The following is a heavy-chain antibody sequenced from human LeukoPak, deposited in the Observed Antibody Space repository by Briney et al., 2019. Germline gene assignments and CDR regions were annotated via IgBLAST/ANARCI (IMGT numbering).Heavy chain of an antibody. V-gene: IGHV4-59*08. CDR2: IFYTGDS. Sequence: SETLSLTCTVSGVSSSSSYWSWIRQPPGKGLEWIGYIFYTGDSNHNPSFKSRVSISLDTSKDQISLKLSSVTAADTAVYYCARHLGYCSSTSCFNWFDPWGQGTLVTVSS. J-gene: IGHJ5*02. CDR3: ARHLGYCSSTSCFNWFDP. D-gene: IGHD2-2*01. CDR1: GVSSSSSY.